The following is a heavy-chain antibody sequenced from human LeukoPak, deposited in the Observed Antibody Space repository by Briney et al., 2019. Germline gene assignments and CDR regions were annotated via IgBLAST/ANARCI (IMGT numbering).Heavy chain of an antibody. V-gene: IGHV1-46*01. Sequence: ASVKVSCKASGYTFTNYYMHWVRQAPGQGLEWMGIINPSGGITNYAQKFQGRVTMTRDMSTGTAYMELRSLRSDDTAVYYCARSGRGTYYYFDYWGQGTLVTVSS. J-gene: IGHJ4*02. CDR2: INPSGGIT. CDR1: GYTFTNYY. D-gene: IGHD1-26*01. CDR3: ARSGRGTYYYFDY.